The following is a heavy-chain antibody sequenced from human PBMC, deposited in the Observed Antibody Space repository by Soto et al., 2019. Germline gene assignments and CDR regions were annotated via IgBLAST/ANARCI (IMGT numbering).Heavy chain of an antibody. V-gene: IGHV1-2*04. D-gene: IGHD2-2*01. CDR1: GYTFTGYY. Sequence: GASVKVSCTASGYTFTGYYMHWVRQAPGQGLEWMGWINPNSGGTNYAQKFQGWVTMTRDTSISTAYMELSRLRSDDTAVYYCARGRARILGYCSSTSCYHEGYFDYWGQGTLVTVSS. CDR3: ARGRARILGYCSSTSCYHEGYFDY. J-gene: IGHJ4*02. CDR2: INPNSGGT.